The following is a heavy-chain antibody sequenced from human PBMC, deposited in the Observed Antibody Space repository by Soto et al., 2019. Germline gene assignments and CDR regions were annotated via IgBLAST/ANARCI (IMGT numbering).Heavy chain of an antibody. J-gene: IGHJ6*02. CDR2: IKQDGSEK. D-gene: IGHD6-13*01. V-gene: IGHV3-7*01. Sequence: EVQLVESGGGLVQPGGSLRLSCAASGFTFSSYWMSLVRQAPGKGLEGVGNIKQDGSEKYYVDSVKGRFTISRDNAKNSLYLQMNSLRAEDTAVYYCARSPSLGSSSWYSPYYYYGMDVWGQGTTVTVSS. CDR3: ARSPSLGSSSWYSPYYYYGMDV. CDR1: GFTFSSYW.